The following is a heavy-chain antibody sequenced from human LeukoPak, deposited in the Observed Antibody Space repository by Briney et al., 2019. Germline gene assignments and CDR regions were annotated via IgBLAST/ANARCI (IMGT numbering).Heavy chain of an antibody. Sequence: GGSLRLSCAASGFTFSSYWMSWVRQAPGKGLEGVANIKQDGSEKYYVDSVKGRFTISRDNAKNSLYLQMNSLRAEDTAVYYCVRSAFLTTEFYFDYWGHGTLVTVSS. CDR1: GFTFSSYW. CDR2: IKQDGSEK. CDR3: VRSAFLTTEFYFDY. J-gene: IGHJ4*01. D-gene: IGHD4-11*01. V-gene: IGHV3-7*01.